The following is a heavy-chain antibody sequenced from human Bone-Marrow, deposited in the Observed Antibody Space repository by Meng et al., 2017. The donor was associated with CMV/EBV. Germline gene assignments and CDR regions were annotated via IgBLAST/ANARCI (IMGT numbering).Heavy chain of an antibody. V-gene: IGHV6-1*01. CDR3: AKEGPLQQLEI. J-gene: IGHJ4*02. CDR1: GDSVSANRGA. D-gene: IGHD6-13*01. Sequence: IYGDSVSANRGAWDWIRQSPSRGLEWLGRTYYKSKWYYDYAVSVKSQITINPDTSKNQFSLQLNSVTPDDTAVYYCAKEGPLQQLEIWGQGTLVTVSS. CDR2: TYYKSKWYY.